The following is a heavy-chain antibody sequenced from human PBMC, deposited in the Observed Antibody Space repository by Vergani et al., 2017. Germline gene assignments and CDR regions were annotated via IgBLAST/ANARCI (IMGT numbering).Heavy chain of an antibody. Sequence: EVQLLESGGNLVQPGGSLRLSCAASGFTFTNFAMTWVRQAPGEGLEWVSGISGSGGFTYYPGSVKGRFTISRENAKNSLYLQMNGLRAGDTAVYYCARRDSSSPALDYWGQGTLVTVSS. CDR2: ISGSGGFT. CDR3: ARRDSSSPALDY. J-gene: IGHJ4*02. D-gene: IGHD6-6*01. V-gene: IGHV3-23*01. CDR1: GFTFTNFA.